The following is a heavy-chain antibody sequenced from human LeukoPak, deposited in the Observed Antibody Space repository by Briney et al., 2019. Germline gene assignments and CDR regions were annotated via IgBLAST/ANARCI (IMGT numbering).Heavy chain of an antibody. CDR3: ARDRGYSYGDDY. D-gene: IGHD5-18*01. Sequence: SVKVSCKASGGTFSSYAISWVRQAPGQGLEWMGGIIPIFGTANYAQKFQGRVTIAADKSTSTAYMELSSLRSEDTAVYYCARDRGYSYGDDYWGQGTLVTVSS. CDR1: GGTFSSYA. CDR2: IIPIFGTA. J-gene: IGHJ4*02. V-gene: IGHV1-69*06.